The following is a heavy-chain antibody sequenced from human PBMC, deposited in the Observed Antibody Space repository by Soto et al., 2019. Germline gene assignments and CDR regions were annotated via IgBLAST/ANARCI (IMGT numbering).Heavy chain of an antibody. D-gene: IGHD3-3*01. CDR2: IFYSGSF. V-gene: IGHV4-31*03. CDR1: GDSISSGGSY. Sequence: QVQLQESGPGLVKPSQTLSLTCTVSGDSISSGGSYWSWIRQRPGKGLEWIGYIFYSGSFYYTPSLKGRVMIPPAAAKNQFSLRLTSVTAADTAVYYCARAPETPPILGVVRPYFFSYWGQGTLVTVSS. J-gene: IGHJ4*02. CDR3: ARAPETPPILGVVRPYFFSY.